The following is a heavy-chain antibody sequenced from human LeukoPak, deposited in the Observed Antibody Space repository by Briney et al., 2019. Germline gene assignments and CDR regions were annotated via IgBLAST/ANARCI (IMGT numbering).Heavy chain of an antibody. Sequence: GGSLRLSCAASGFTFSNYWMSWVRQAPGKGLEWVANIKQDGSDKYYVDSVKGRFTISRDNAKNSLYLQMNSLRAEDTAVYYCARFRTAMQLWKGYYFDYWGQGTLVTVSS. CDR1: GFTFSNYW. J-gene: IGHJ4*02. CDR3: ARFRTAMQLWKGYYFDY. CDR2: IKQDGSDK. D-gene: IGHD5-18*01. V-gene: IGHV3-7*01.